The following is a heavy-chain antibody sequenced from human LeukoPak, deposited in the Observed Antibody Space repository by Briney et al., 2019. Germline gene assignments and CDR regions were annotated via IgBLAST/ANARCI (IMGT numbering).Heavy chain of an antibody. CDR1: GFTFSSYS. CDR2: ISGSGSSS. Sequence: GGSLRLSCAASGFTFSSYSMNWVRQAPGKGLEWVSSISGSGSSSYYADSVKGRFTVSRDNSENTLHLQMNSLRAEDTAVYYCAKDFLYNVVDYWGQGTLVAVSS. J-gene: IGHJ4*02. D-gene: IGHD3-10*01. CDR3: AKDFLYNVVDY. V-gene: IGHV3-23*01.